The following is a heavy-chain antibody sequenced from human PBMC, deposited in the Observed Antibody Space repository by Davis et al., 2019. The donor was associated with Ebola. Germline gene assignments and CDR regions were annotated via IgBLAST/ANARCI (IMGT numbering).Heavy chain of an antibody. CDR2: IYYSGST. Sequence: GSLRLSCAASGFIFSTYWMSWIRQPPGKGLEWIGYIYYSGSTNYNPSLKSRVTISVDTSKNQFSLKLSSVTAADTAVYYCARHSTMVRGVIWFDPWGQGTLVTVSS. CDR3: ARHSTMVRGVIWFDP. V-gene: IGHV4-59*08. D-gene: IGHD3-10*01. J-gene: IGHJ5*02. CDR1: GFIFSTYW.